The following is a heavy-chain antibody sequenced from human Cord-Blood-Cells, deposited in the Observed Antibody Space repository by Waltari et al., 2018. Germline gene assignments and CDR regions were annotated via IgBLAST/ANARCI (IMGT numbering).Heavy chain of an antibody. D-gene: IGHD4-17*01. J-gene: IGHJ4*02. V-gene: IGHV3-30*04. CDR1: GFAIICFA. CDR2: ISYDGSNK. Sequence: QVQLAESGGGVVQPGRSLRRSCAASGFAIICFAIHSVRQAPGKGLEWVAVISYDGSNKYYADSVKCRFTISRDNSKNTLYLQMNSLRAEDTAVYYCANYDYGDYFDYWGQGTLVTVSS. CDR3: ANYDYGDYFDY.